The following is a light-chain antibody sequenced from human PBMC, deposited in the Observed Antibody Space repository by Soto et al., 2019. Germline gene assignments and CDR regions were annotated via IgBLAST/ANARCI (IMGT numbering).Light chain of an antibody. CDR2: EGS. Sequence: QSALTQPASVSGSPGQSITISCTGTSSDVGSYNLVSWYQQHPGKAPKLMIYEGSKRPSGVSNRFSGSKSGNTASLTISGRQADDEADYYCCSYAGSSTWVFGGGTKVTVL. CDR3: CSYAGSSTWV. V-gene: IGLV2-23*01. CDR1: SSDVGSYNL. J-gene: IGLJ3*02.